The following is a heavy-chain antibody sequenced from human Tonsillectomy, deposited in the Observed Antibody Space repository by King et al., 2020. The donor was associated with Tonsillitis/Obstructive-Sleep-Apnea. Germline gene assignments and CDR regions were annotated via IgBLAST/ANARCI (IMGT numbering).Heavy chain of an antibody. D-gene: IGHD4-17*01. V-gene: IGHV3-48*03. CDR1: GFSFSSYE. CDR3: ARQGGDYGYYHGMDV. CDR2: ISSGANII. Sequence: DVQLVESGGGLVQPGGSLRLSCAASGFSFSSYEMNWVRQAPGKGLEWLSYISSGANIIWHADSVKGRFTISRDNAKKSLYLQMNSLGVEDTAVYYCARQGGDYGYYHGMDVWGQGTTVTVSS. J-gene: IGHJ6*02.